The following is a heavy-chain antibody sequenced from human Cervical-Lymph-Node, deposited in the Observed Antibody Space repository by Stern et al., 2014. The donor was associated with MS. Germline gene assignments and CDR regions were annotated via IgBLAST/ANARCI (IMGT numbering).Heavy chain of an antibody. D-gene: IGHD3-16*02. V-gene: IGHV1-69*01. CDR3: ARSDYVWGTYRYIGPDVN. CDR2: VIPIFGTT. Sequence: VQLVQSGAEVKKPGSSMKVSCKTSGGTFNNYAFSWVRQAPGQGLEWMGGVIPIFGTTNYAQKFQGRVTITADESTRTAYMELSSLRSEDTAVYYCARSDYVWGTYRYIGPDVNWGQGTLVTVSS. J-gene: IGHJ4*02. CDR1: GGTFNNYA.